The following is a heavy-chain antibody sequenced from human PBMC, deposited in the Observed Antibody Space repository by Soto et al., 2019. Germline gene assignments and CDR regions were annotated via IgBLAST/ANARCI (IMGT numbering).Heavy chain of an antibody. V-gene: IGHV4-34*01. CDR3: ARGSKALSYYYYMDV. CDR2: INHSGST. J-gene: IGHJ6*03. D-gene: IGHD6-6*01. CDR1: GGSFSGYY. Sequence: QVQLQQWGAGLLKPSETLSLTCAVYGGSFSGYYWSWIRQPPGKGLEWIGEINHSGSTNYNPSLKIRVTISVDTSKNQFSLKLSSVTAADTAVYYCARGSKALSYYYYMDVWGKGTTVTVSS.